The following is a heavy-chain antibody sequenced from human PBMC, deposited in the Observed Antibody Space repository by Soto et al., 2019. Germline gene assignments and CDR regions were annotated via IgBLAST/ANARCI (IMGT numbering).Heavy chain of an antibody. CDR1: GFSLSTSGAA. CDR3: AHRATMTFFGLIIDNGIWFDP. Sequence: QINLIESGPTLVKPTQTLTLTCTFSGFSLSTSGAAVGWVRQPPGRALEWLALIYWDGDKRYNASLGNRLTITKDASMNQMVLTLNSVDPADTATYYCAHRATMTFFGLIIDNGIWFDPWGQGTRVIVSS. V-gene: IGHV2-5*02. CDR2: IYWDGDK. D-gene: IGHD3-22*01. J-gene: IGHJ5*02.